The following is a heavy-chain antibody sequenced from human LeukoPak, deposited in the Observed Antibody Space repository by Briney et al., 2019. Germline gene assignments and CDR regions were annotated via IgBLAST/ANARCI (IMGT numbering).Heavy chain of an antibody. CDR1: GYTFTTHW. J-gene: IGHJ3*02. V-gene: IGHV5-51*01. CDR2: LYPGDSET. CDR3: ARQAYASRFDAFDI. D-gene: IGHD3-22*01. Sequence: GESLKISCKGSGYTFTTHWIGWVRQMPGKGLEWMGFLYPGDSETKYSPSFQGPVTFSVDKSITTAFLQWSSLKASDTAMYYCARQAYASRFDAFDIWGQGTMVTVSS.